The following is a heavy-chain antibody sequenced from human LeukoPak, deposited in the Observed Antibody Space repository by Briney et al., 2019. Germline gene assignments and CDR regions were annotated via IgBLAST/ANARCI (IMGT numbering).Heavy chain of an antibody. CDR2: IYTSGST. V-gene: IGHV4-4*07. CDR1: GGSISNYY. D-gene: IGHD3-22*01. Sequence: PSETLSLTCTVSGGSISNYYWSWIRQPAGKGLEWIGRIYTSGSTNYNPNYNPSLKSRVTMSVDTSNNQFSLKLTSVTAADTAVYYCARDRYDSVYNWFDPWGQGTLVTVSS. CDR3: ARDRYDSVYNWFDP. J-gene: IGHJ5*02.